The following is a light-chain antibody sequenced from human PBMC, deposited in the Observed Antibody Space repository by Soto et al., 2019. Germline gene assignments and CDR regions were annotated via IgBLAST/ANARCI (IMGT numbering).Light chain of an antibody. CDR1: QDITNC. CDR2: DAS. CDR3: QHYNSYSEA. J-gene: IGKJ1*01. Sequence: DIQMTQSPSSLSASVGDRFTITCQASQDITNCLNWYHQKPGKAPKLLIYDASNLETGVPSRFSGSGSGRHFTFTITSLQPEDFATYYCQHYNSYSEAFGQGTKVDIK. V-gene: IGKV1-33*01.